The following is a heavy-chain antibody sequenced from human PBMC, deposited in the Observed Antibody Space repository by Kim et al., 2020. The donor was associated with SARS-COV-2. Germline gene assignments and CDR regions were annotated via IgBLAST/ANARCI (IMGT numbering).Heavy chain of an antibody. CDR1: GGSISSYY. J-gene: IGHJ5*02. Sequence: SETLSLTCTVSGGSISSYYWSWIRQPPGKGLEWIGYIYYSGSTNYNPSLKSRVTISVDTSKNQFSLKLSSVTAADTAVYYCAGGGSSWYVGNNWFDTWGQGTLVTVSS. CDR2: IYYSGST. CDR3: AGGGSSWYVGNNWFDT. D-gene: IGHD6-13*01. V-gene: IGHV4-59*08.